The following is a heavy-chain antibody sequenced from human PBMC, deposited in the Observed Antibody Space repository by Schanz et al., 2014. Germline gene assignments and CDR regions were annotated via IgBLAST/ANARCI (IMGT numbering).Heavy chain of an antibody. Sequence: DVQLAESGGGLVQPGGSLRLSCAASGFTLSSYALSWVRQSPGKGLEWVLAINTADTTYYADSVKGRFTVSRDNSKNTVYLHMNSLRDEDTAVYYCAKDMNREATAPESWGQGTLVVVSS. CDR1: GFTLSSYA. CDR2: INTADTT. V-gene: IGHV3-23*04. CDR3: AKDMNREATAPES. J-gene: IGHJ5*02. D-gene: IGHD5-12*01.